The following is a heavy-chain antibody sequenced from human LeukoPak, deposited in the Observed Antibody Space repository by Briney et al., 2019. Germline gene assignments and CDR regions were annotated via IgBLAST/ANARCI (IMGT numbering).Heavy chain of an antibody. CDR1: EFTFNRYW. D-gene: IGHD3-10*01. J-gene: IGHJ4*02. CDR2: IKHDGSEA. Sequence: PGGSLRPSCAASEFTFNRYWMSWVRQAPGKGLEWVANIKHDGSEAHYVDSVKGRFTISRDNAKNSLSLQMNSLNVDDTGVYFCTRDALFGSGRTHLDFWSQGTLVSVSS. CDR3: TRDALFGSGRTHLDF. V-gene: IGHV3-7*04.